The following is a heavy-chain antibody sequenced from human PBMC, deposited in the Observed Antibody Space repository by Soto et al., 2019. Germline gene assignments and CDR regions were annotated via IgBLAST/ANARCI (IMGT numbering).Heavy chain of an antibody. J-gene: IGHJ6*02. CDR1: GDSVSSNSAA. D-gene: IGHD6-19*01. CDR3: ARTTEGGVVAGIWDYYYGMDV. CDR2: TYYRSKWYN. Sequence: QVQLQQSGPGLVRPSQTLSLTCAISGDSVSSNSAAWNWIRQSPSRGLEWLGRTYYRSKWYNDYTVSVKSRISINPDTSKNQFSLHLNSVTSEDTAVYYCARTTEGGVVAGIWDYYYGMDVWGQGTTVTVSS. V-gene: IGHV6-1*01.